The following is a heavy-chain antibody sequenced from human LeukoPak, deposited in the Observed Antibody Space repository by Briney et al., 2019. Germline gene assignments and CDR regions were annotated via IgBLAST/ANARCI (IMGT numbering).Heavy chain of an antibody. J-gene: IGHJ5*02. V-gene: IGHV3-23*01. CDR1: GFTFSNYA. Sequence: PLGSLRVSCAPSGFTFSNYAMTWVRQAARNGRGWVSGISGSDGMTYYSDSVTGRLILTRDTSPNTLCSRIASLRTHQTPVYISAKDGYYLCRAYLIDLWGQGPLVTV. CDR3: AKDGYYLCRAYLIDL. CDR2: ISGSDGMT. D-gene: IGHD3-10*01.